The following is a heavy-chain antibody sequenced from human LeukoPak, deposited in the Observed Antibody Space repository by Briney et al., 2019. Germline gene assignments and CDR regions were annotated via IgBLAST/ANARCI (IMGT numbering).Heavy chain of an antibody. CDR3: ARVQWLVPGYFQH. CDR1: GYTFTGYY. D-gene: IGHD6-19*01. J-gene: IGHJ1*01. CDR2: INPNSGGT. Sequence: VASVKLSCKASGYTFTGYYMHWVRQAPGQGLEWMGWINPNSGGTNYAQTFQGRVTMTRDTSISTAYMELSRLRSDDTAVYYCARVQWLVPGYFQHWGQGTLVTVSS. V-gene: IGHV1-2*02.